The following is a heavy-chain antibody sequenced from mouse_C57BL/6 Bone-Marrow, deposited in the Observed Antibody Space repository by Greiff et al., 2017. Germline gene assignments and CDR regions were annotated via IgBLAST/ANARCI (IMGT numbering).Heavy chain of an antibody. CDR1: GFNIKDDY. V-gene: IGHV14-4*01. Sequence: EVQLQESGAELVRPGASVKLSCTASGFNIKDDYMHWVKQRPEQGLEWIGWIDPENGDTEYASKFQGKATITADTSSYTAYLQLSSLTSEDTAVYYCTTIFSMDYWGQGTSVTVSS. J-gene: IGHJ4*01. CDR2: IDPENGDT. CDR3: TTIFSMDY.